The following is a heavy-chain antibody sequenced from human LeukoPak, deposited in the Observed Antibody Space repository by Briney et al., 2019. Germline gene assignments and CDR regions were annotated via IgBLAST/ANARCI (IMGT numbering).Heavy chain of an antibody. V-gene: IGHV3-7*01. CDR2: IKQDGSEK. J-gene: IGHJ4*02. D-gene: IGHD3-10*01. CDR1: GFTFSSYW. CDR3: ARDYYYGSGFNDY. Sequence: GGSLRLSCAASGFTFSSYWMSWVRQAPGKGLEWVANIKQDGSEKYYVDSVKGRFTISRDNAKNSLYLQMNSLRAEDTAVYYCARDYYYGSGFNDYWGQGTLVTVSS.